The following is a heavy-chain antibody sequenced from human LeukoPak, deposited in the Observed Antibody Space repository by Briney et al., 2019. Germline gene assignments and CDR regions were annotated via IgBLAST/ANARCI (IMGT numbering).Heavy chain of an antibody. V-gene: IGHV1-69*04. CDR1: GGTFSSYA. J-gene: IGHJ2*01. CDR3: ARDTWTTVTTLGCYFDL. D-gene: IGHD4-17*01. Sequence: GASVKVSCKASGGTFSSYAISWVRQAPGQGLEWMGRIIPILGIANYAQNFQGRVTITADKSTSTAYMELSSLRSEDTAVYYCARDTWTTVTTLGCYFDLWGRGTLVTVSS. CDR2: IIPILGIA.